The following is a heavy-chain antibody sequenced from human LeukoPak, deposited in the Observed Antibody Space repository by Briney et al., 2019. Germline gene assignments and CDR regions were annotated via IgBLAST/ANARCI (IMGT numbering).Heavy chain of an antibody. D-gene: IGHD2-2*02. Sequence: SVKVSCKASGGTFSSYTISWVRQAPGQGLGWMGRIIPILGIANYAQKFQGRVTITADKSASTAYMELSSLRSEDTAVYYCARESAIPGVFDYWGQGTLVTVSS. CDR1: GGTFSSYT. J-gene: IGHJ4*02. V-gene: IGHV1-69*04. CDR3: ARESAIPGVFDY. CDR2: IIPILGIA.